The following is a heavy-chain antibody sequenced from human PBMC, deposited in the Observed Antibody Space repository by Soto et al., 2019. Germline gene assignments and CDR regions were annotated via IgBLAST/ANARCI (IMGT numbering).Heavy chain of an antibody. CDR3: ARDYGGLSGDHLGAFDI. D-gene: IGHD7-27*01. CDR1: GDSVSSNSAA. V-gene: IGHV6-1*01. J-gene: IGHJ3*02. CDR2: AYYRSKWYN. Sequence: SQTLSLTCAISGDSVSSNSAAWNWIRQSPSRGLEWLGRAYYRSKWYNDYAVSVKSRITIKPDTSKNQFSLQLNSVNPEDTAVYYCARDYGGLSGDHLGAFDIWGQGTMVTVSS.